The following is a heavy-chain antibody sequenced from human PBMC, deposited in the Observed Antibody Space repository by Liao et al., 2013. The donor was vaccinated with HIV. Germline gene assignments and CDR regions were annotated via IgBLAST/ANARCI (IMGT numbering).Heavy chain of an antibody. CDR3: ARMIVDDYGEYGESFYFYYMDV. CDR2: IYHGGTT. J-gene: IGHJ6*03. V-gene: IGHV4-30-4*08. CDR1: GVSISSGDYY. Sequence: QVQLQESGPGLVKPSQTLSLTCTVSGVSISSGDYYWSWIRQPPGKGLEWIGYIYHGGTTYYNPSLKSRVTLSVDRSKNQFSLKLSSVTAADTAVYYCARMIVDDYGEYGESFYFYYMDVWGKGTTVTVSS. D-gene: IGHD4-17*01.